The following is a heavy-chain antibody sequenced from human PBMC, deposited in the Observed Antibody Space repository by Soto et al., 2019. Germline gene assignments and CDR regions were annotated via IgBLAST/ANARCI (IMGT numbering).Heavy chain of an antibody. J-gene: IGHJ4*02. CDR1: GYTFTSYY. CDR2: INPSGGST. V-gene: IGHV1-46*01. Sequence: ASVKVSCKASGYTFTSYYMHWVRQAPGQGLEWMGIINPSGGSTSYAQKFQGRVTMTRDTSTSTVYMELSSLRSEDTAVYYCARDLYDTSGYYSGYFDYCGQGPLVTVYS. D-gene: IGHD3-22*01. CDR3: ARDLYDTSGYYSGYFDY.